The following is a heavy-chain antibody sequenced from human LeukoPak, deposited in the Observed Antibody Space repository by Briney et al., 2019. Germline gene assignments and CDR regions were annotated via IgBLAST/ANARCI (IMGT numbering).Heavy chain of an antibody. J-gene: IGHJ5*02. CDR3: ASSWSTAGGDWFDP. D-gene: IGHD3-10*01. CDR2: IKQDGSEK. V-gene: IGHV3-7*01. CDR1: GFTFRSYW. Sequence: PGGSLRLSCAASGFTFRSYWMSWVRQAPGKGLEWVANIKQDGSEKYYVDSVKGRFTISRDNAKNSLYLQMNSLRAEDTAVYYCASSWSTAGGDWFDPWGQGTLVTVSS.